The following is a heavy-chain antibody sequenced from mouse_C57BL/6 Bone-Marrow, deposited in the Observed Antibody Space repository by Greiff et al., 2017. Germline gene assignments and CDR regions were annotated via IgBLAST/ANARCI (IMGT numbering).Heavy chain of an antibody. D-gene: IGHD4-1*01. CDR2: IWSGGST. CDR3: ALTGTYYFDY. CDR1: GFSFTSYG. V-gene: IGHV2-2*01. J-gene: IGHJ2*01. Sequence: QVQLKESGPGLVQPSQSLSITCTVSGFSFTSYGVHWVRQSPGKGLEWLGVIWSGGSTDYNAAFISRLSISKVNSKGQVFFKMNSLQADDTAIYYCALTGTYYFDYWGQGTTLTVSS.